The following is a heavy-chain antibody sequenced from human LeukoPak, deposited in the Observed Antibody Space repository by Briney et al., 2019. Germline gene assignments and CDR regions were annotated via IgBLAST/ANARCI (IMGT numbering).Heavy chain of an antibody. CDR2: IRQDGSDK. CDR1: GFTFSNYF. Sequence: GGSLRLSCAASGFTFSNYFMTWVRQAPGTGLEWVALIRQDGSDKCYVDSVKGRFTISRDNTKNSMFLQMNSLRVDDTAVYYCGRGAALNWNSGGIDYWGQGTLVTVSS. CDR3: GRGAALNWNSGGIDY. V-gene: IGHV3-7*01. D-gene: IGHD1-1*01. J-gene: IGHJ4*02.